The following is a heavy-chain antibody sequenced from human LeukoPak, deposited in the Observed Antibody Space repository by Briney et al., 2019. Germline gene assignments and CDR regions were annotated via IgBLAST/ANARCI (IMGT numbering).Heavy chain of an antibody. V-gene: IGHV4-31*03. CDR2: IYYSGST. D-gene: IGHD3-3*01. J-gene: IGHJ6*02. Sequence: PSQTLSLTCTVSGGSISSGGYYWSWIRQHPGKGLEWIGYIYYSGSTYYNPSLKSRVTISVDTSKNQFSLKLSSVTAADTAVYYCARDLESLITICGVEHYYYYGMDVWGQGTTVTVSS. CDR3: ARDLESLITICGVEHYYYYGMDV. CDR1: GGSISSGGYY.